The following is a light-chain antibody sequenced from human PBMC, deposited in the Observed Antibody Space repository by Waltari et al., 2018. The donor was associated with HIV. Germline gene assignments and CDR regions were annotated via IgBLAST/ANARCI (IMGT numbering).Light chain of an antibody. CDR3: TSYVHNFGVL. CDR1: SNDVGAYDY. CDR2: EVT. J-gene: IGLJ2*01. Sequence: SCTGTSNDVGAYDYVSWYQQHPGRAPKLLIYEVTKRPSGVPDRFSGYESGNTASLTVSGLQAEDDGHYFCTSYVHNFGVLFGGGTKLAVL. V-gene: IGLV2-8*01.